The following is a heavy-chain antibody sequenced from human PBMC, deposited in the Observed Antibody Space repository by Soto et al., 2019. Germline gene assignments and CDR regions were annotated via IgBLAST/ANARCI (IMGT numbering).Heavy chain of an antibody. CDR3: ARPRHCSGGSCYPGAFDI. CDR1: GGSISSSSYY. D-gene: IGHD2-15*01. J-gene: IGHJ3*02. Sequence: PSETLSLTCTVPGGSISSSSYYWGWIRQPPGKGLEWIGSIYYSGSTCYNPSLKSRVTISVDTSKNQFSLKLSSVTAADTAVYYCARPRHCSGGSCYPGAFDIWGQGTMVTVSS. CDR2: IYYSGST. V-gene: IGHV4-39*01.